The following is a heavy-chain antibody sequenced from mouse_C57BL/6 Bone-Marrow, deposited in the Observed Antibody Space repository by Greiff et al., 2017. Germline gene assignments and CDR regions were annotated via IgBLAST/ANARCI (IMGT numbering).Heavy chain of an antibody. Sequence: VQLQQPGAELVRPGSSVKLSCKASGYTFTSYWMHWVKQRPIQGLEWIGNIDPSDSETHYNQKFKDKATLTVDKSSSTAYMQLSSLTSEDSAVYYCALITTVVGGFDYWGQGTTLTVSS. CDR1: GYTFTSYW. J-gene: IGHJ2*01. V-gene: IGHV1-52*01. D-gene: IGHD1-1*01. CDR2: IDPSDSET. CDR3: ALITTVVGGFDY.